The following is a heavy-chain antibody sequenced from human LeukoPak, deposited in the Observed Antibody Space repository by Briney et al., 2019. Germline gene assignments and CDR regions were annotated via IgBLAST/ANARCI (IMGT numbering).Heavy chain of an antibody. V-gene: IGHV1-69*05. CDR2: IIPIFGTA. CDR3: TIAAAGTWPFDY. J-gene: IGHJ4*02. D-gene: IGHD6-13*01. Sequence: ASVKVSCKASGGTFSSYAISWVRQAPGQGLEWMGRIIPIFGTANYAQKFQGRVTITTDESTSTAYMELSSLRSEDTAVYYCTIAAAGTWPFDYWGRGTLVTVSS. CDR1: GGTFSSYA.